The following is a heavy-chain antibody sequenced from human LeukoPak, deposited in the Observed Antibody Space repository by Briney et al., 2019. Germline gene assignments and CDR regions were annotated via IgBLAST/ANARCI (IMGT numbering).Heavy chain of an antibody. V-gene: IGHV3-74*01. CDR2: INTDGSST. CDR1: GFTFSSYW. Sequence: GGSLRLSCAASGFTFSSYWMHWVRQAPGKGLVWVSRINTDGSSTSYADSVKGRFTISRDNAKNTLYLQMNSLRAEDTAVYYCARDKFFGVVTLDYWGQGTLVTVSS. CDR3: ARDKFFGVVTLDY. J-gene: IGHJ4*02. D-gene: IGHD3-3*01.